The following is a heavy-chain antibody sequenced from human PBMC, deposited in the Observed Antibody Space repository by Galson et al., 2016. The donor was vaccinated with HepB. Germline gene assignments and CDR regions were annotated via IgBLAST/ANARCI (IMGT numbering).Heavy chain of an antibody. V-gene: IGHV4-59*01. CDR1: GGSISSYF. D-gene: IGHD2-21*02. J-gene: IGHJ4*02. CDR2: VYKTGNT. CDR3: ARGVTVTPYFDF. Sequence: ETLSLTCNVSGGSISSYFWSWVRQPPGKGLEWIGYVYKTGNTNYNPYLKSRVTVTVDTSKNQFSLDLRSVTTADTAVYYCARGVTVTPYFDFWGQGALVTVSS.